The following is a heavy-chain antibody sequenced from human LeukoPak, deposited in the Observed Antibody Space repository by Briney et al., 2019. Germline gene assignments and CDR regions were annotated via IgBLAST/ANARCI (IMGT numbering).Heavy chain of an antibody. D-gene: IGHD3-9*01. CDR3: ARGNYDILTGPQNFDY. V-gene: IGHV4-59*08. J-gene: IGHJ4*02. CDR1: GGSINNYY. CDR2: IYDSGST. Sequence: PSETPSLTCTVSGGSINNYYWSWIRQPPGKGLECIGYIYDSGSTNYNPSLKSRVTISVDTSKNQFSLKLNSVTAADTAVYYCARGNYDILTGPQNFDYWGQGTLVTVSS.